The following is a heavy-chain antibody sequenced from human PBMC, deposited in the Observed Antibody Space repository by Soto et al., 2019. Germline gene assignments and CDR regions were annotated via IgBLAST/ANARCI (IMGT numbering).Heavy chain of an antibody. CDR1: GFTFSSYG. Sequence: QVQLVESGGGVVQPGRSLRLSCAASGFTFSSYGMHWVRQAPGKGLEGVAVIWYDGSNKYYADSVKGRFTISRDNSKNTLYLQMNSLRAEDTAVYYCASSGYSYGTSGPEDVWGQGTTVTVSS. CDR3: ASSGYSYGTSGPEDV. J-gene: IGHJ6*02. D-gene: IGHD5-18*01. CDR2: IWYDGSNK. V-gene: IGHV3-33*01.